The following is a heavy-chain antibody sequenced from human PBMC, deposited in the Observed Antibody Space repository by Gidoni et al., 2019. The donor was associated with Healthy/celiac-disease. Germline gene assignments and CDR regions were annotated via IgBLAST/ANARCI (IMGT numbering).Heavy chain of an antibody. CDR3: ARYYYDSSGYFSYYGMDV. J-gene: IGHJ6*02. CDR2: ISRSSSTI. D-gene: IGHD3-22*01. V-gene: IGHV3-48*02. CDR1: GFTFSSYI. Sequence: EVQLVESGGGLVQPGGSLRLSCAASGFTFSSYIMNWVRQAPGKGLEWVSYISRSSSTIYYADSVKGRFTISRDNAKNSLYLQMNSLRDEDTAVYYCARYYYDSSGYFSYYGMDVWGQGTTVTVS.